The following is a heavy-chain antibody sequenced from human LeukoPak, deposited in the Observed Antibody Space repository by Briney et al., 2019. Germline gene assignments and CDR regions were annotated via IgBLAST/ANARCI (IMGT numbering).Heavy chain of an antibody. CDR3: ARGGSSWNDAFDI. Sequence: PGGSLRLSCAASGFTFSSYAMSWVRQAPGKGLEWVSAISGSGGSTYYADSVKGRFTISRDNSKNTLYLQMNSLRAEETAVYYCARGGSSWNDAFDIWGQGTMVTVSS. CDR2: ISGSGGST. V-gene: IGHV3-23*01. CDR1: GFTFSSYA. D-gene: IGHD6-13*01. J-gene: IGHJ3*02.